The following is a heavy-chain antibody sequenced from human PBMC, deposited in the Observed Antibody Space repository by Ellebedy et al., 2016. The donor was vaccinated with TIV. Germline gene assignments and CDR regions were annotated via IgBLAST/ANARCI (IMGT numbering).Heavy chain of an antibody. V-gene: IGHV3-23*01. D-gene: IGHD5-18*01. CDR3: AKDRTPGDGYWVFDN. CDR1: GFTFNNYA. Sequence: GESLKISCAASGFTFNNYAMSWVRQAPGKGLEWVSGIVGSGAQKYADSVKGRFTISRDNSKRTVDLQMNSLRAEDTAVYFCAKDRTPGDGYWVFDNWGQGTLVSVSS. CDR2: IVGSGA. J-gene: IGHJ4*02.